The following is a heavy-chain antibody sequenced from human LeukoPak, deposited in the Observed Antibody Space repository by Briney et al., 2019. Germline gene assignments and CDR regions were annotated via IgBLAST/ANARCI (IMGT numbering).Heavy chain of an antibody. CDR1: GYTFTGYY. J-gene: IGHJ4*02. V-gene: IGHV1-2*02. Sequence: GASVKVSCKASGYTFTGYYMHWVRQAPGQGLEWMGWINPNSGGTSYAQKFQGRVTMTRDTSISTAYMELSRLRSDDTAVYYCARARGKTLLGYWGQGTLVTVSS. D-gene: IGHD4-23*01. CDR2: INPNSGGT. CDR3: ARARGKTLLGY.